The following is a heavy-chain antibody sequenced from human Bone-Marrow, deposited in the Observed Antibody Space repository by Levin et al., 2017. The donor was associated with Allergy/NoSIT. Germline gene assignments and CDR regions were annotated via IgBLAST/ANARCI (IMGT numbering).Heavy chain of an antibody. CDR3: ARGKKGIAVAGTEYNWFDP. CDR2: IIPIFGTA. Sequence: KISCKASGGTFSSYAISWVRQAPGQGLEWMGGIIPIFGTANYAQKFQGRVTITADESTSTAYMELSSLRSEDTAVYYCARGKKGIAVAGTEYNWFDPWGQGTLVTVSS. J-gene: IGHJ5*02. V-gene: IGHV1-69*01. D-gene: IGHD6-19*01. CDR1: GGTFSSYA.